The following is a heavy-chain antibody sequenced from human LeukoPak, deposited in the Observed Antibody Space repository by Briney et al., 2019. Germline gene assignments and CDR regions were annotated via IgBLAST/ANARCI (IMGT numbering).Heavy chain of an antibody. CDR3: ARCQGCSGGSCLGGWFDP. V-gene: IGHV4-61*02. CDR2: IYTSGST. CDR1: GGSISSGSYY. Sequence: PSQTLSLTCTVSGGSISSGSYYWSWIRQPAGTGLEWIGRIYTSGSTNYNPSLKSRVTISVDTSKNQFSLKLSSVTAADTAVYYCARCQGCSGGSCLGGWFDPWGQGTLVTVSS. J-gene: IGHJ5*02. D-gene: IGHD2-15*01.